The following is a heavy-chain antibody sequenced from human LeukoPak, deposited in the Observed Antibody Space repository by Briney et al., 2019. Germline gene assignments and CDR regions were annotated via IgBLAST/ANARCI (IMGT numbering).Heavy chain of an antibody. V-gene: IGHV1-58*01. CDR3: ASDPPYTSSSAW. J-gene: IGHJ4*02. Sequence: ASVKVSCKASGFTFTSTAVQWVRQARGQRLEWIGWILVGSGNTNYAQMFQERVTLTWDVSTSTAYMVLSSLRSEDTAIYYYASDPPYTSSSAWWGQGTLVTISS. D-gene: IGHD2-2*01. CDR2: ILVGSGNT. CDR1: GFTFTSTA.